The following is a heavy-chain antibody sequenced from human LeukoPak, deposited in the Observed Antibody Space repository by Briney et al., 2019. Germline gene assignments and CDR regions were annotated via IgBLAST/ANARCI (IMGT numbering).Heavy chain of an antibody. CDR1: GFTFSSYG. J-gene: IGHJ4*02. CDR2: IWYDGSNK. Sequence: GGSPRLSCAASGFTFSSYGMHWVRQAPGKGLEWVAVIWYDGSNKYYADSVKGRFTISRDNSKNTLYLQMNSLRAEDTAVYYCAKVRGSYELDYFDYWGQGTLVTVSS. CDR3: AKVRGSYELDYFDY. D-gene: IGHD1-26*01. V-gene: IGHV3-33*06.